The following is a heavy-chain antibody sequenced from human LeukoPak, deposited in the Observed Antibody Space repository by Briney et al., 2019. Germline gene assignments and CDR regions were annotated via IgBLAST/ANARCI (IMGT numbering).Heavy chain of an antibody. CDR3: ASYYYGSGTKDYYYGMDV. J-gene: IGHJ6*02. CDR1: GFTFSTYW. CDR2: INQDGSEK. V-gene: IGHV3-7*02. D-gene: IGHD3-10*01. Sequence: GSLRLSCAASGFTFSTYWMCWVRQAPGKGLEWVDNINQDGSEKNYVDSVKGRFTISRDNAKNSLYLQMNSLRAEDTAIYYCASYYYGSGTKDYYYGMDVWGQGTTVTVSS.